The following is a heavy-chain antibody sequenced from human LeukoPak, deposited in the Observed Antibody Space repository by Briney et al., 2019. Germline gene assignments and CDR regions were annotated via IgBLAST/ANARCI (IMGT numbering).Heavy chain of an antibody. D-gene: IGHD3-22*01. CDR3: ARGYSYDRSSYYSAFDI. Sequence: SGTLSLTCAVSGGSISSSNWWSWVRQPPGKGLEWIGEIYHSGSTNYNPSLKSRVTISVDKSKNQFSLKLSSATAADTAVYYCARGYSYDRSSYYSAFDIWGQGTMVTVSS. CDR2: IYHSGST. CDR1: GGSISSSNW. V-gene: IGHV4-4*02. J-gene: IGHJ3*02.